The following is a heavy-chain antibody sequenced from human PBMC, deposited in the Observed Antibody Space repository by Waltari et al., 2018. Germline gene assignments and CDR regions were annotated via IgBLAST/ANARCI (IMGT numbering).Heavy chain of an antibody. D-gene: IGHD5-12*01. V-gene: IGHV4-39*07. CDR3: ASGGYEGYYFDY. CDR1: GGSISSSSYY. J-gene: IGHJ4*02. CDR2: IYYSGST. Sequence: QLQLQESGPGLVKPSETLSLTCTVSGGSISSSSYYWGWIRQPPGKGLEWIGSIYYSGSTYYNPSLKSRVTISVDTSKNQFSLKLSSVTAADTAVYYCASGGYEGYYFDYWGQGTLVTVSS.